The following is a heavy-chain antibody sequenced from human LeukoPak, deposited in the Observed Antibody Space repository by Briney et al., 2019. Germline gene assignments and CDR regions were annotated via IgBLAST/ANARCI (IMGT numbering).Heavy chain of an antibody. CDR1: GFTFGTYA. CDR2: ISGSGGST. Sequence: PGGSLRLSCAASGFTFGTYAMSWVRQAPGKGLEWISAISGSGGSTYYADSVKGRFTISRDNSKNTLYLQMNSLRVEDTAVYYCATRRSSWYPLDYWGQGTLVTVSS. D-gene: IGHD6-13*01. J-gene: IGHJ4*02. CDR3: ATRRSSWYPLDY. V-gene: IGHV3-23*01.